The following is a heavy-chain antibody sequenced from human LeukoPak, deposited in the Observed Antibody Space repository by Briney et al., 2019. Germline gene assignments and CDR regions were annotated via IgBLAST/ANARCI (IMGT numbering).Heavy chain of an antibody. D-gene: IGHD4-17*01. CDR1: GGSLRRYY. CDR3: AREWTCGYGDETDAFDI. Sequence: SETLSLTCTVSGGSLRRYYWSWIRHPPGKGLEWIGYLSYSGSTYNNPSIKSRDTISVDTSKNQFSLKLSSVTAADTAVYYCAREWTCGYGDETDAFDIWGQGTMVTVSS. CDR2: LSYSGST. V-gene: IGHV4-59*12. J-gene: IGHJ3*02.